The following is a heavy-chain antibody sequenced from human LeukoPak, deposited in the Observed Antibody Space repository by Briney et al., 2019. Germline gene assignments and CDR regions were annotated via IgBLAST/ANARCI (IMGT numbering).Heavy chain of an antibody. Sequence: SETLSLTCTVSGGSISSSSYYWGWIRQPPGKGLEWIGYIYYSGSTYYNPSLKSRVTISVDTSKNQFSLKLSSVTAADTAVYYCAKLPGFDYWGQGTLVTVSS. J-gene: IGHJ4*02. CDR1: GGSISSSSYY. V-gene: IGHV4-39*01. CDR3: AKLPGFDY. CDR2: IYYSGST.